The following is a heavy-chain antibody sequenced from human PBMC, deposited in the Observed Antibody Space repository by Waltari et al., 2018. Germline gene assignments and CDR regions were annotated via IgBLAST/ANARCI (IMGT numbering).Heavy chain of an antibody. CDR3: ARDYCDRTNCHGMDV. Sequence: QVQLVESGGGVVQPGWSLRLSCAASEFTFRSYAMHWVRQAPGKGLEWVAVISYNERNIYYVDTVKGRFTISRDNSEKMLYLQMNSLRVEDTAVYYCARDYCDRTNCHGMDVWGQGTTVTVSS. V-gene: IGHV3-30*04. J-gene: IGHJ6*02. CDR2: ISYNERNI. CDR1: EFTFRSYA. D-gene: IGHD3-22*01.